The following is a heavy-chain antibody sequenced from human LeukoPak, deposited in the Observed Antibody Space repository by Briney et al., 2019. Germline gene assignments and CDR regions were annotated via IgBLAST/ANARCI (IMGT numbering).Heavy chain of an antibody. CDR3: ASTSNYGGLYYFDY. V-gene: IGHV4-59*01. CDR2: IYYSGST. CDR1: GGSISSYY. D-gene: IGHD4-23*01. J-gene: IGHJ4*02. Sequence: SETLSLTCTVSGGSISSYYWSWIRQPPGKGLEWIGYIYYSGSTNYNPSLKSRVTISVDTSKNQFSLKLSSVTAADTAVYYCASTSNYGGLYYFDYWGQGTLVTVSS.